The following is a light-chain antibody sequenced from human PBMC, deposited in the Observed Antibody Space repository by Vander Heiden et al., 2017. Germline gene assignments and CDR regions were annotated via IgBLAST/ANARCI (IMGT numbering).Light chain of an antibody. Sequence: IEMTHAPSSLPASVGDRVTITCLASQSISSYLKSYQQKPGKAPKLLLYSASSSQSAVLSRLSGSGSCTDFTLTIISLLPADFATYYCRQRYSTPITFGGGTKVEIK. CDR1: QSISSY. CDR3: RQRYSTPIT. V-gene: IGKV1-39*01. J-gene: IGKJ4*01. CDR2: SAS.